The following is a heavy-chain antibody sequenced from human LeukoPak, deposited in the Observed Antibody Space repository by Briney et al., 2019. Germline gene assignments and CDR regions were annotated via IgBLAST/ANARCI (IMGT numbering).Heavy chain of an antibody. CDR2: IRSKLYGGTT. Sequence: GGSLRLSCTASGFSFGDYAMSWVRQAPGKGLEWVGFIRSKLYGGTTQYAASVKGRFTISRDDSKSIAYLQMNSLKTEDTAVYYCTRLFSESSSWALDYWGQGPLVTVSS. D-gene: IGHD6-13*01. J-gene: IGHJ4*02. CDR1: GFSFGDYA. CDR3: TRLFSESSSWALDY. V-gene: IGHV3-49*04.